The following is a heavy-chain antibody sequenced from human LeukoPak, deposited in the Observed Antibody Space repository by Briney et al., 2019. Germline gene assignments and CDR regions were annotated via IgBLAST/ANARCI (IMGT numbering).Heavy chain of an antibody. Sequence: SGGSLRLSCAASGFTFSSYWMSWVRQAPGKGLEWVSGINWNGGSTGYADSVKGRFTISRDNAKNSLYLQMNSLRAEDTALYYCARERGQWGLLAVAGTGLVDYWGQGTLVTVSS. J-gene: IGHJ4*02. D-gene: IGHD6-19*01. CDR2: INWNGGST. CDR3: ARERGQWGLLAVAGTGLVDY. CDR1: GFTFSSYW. V-gene: IGHV3-20*04.